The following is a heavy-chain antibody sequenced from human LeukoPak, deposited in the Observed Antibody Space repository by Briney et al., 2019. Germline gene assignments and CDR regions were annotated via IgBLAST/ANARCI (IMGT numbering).Heavy chain of an antibody. CDR2: IYYSGST. Sequence: PSETLSLTCTVSGGSISSGDYYWSWIRQPPGKGLEWIGYIYYSGSTYYNPSLMSRVTISVDMSKNQFSLKLSSVTAADTAVYYCARGRGPITILDYFDYWGQGTLVTVSS. CDR1: GGSISSGDYY. D-gene: IGHD3-3*01. CDR3: ARGRGPITILDYFDY. J-gene: IGHJ4*02. V-gene: IGHV4-30-4*08.